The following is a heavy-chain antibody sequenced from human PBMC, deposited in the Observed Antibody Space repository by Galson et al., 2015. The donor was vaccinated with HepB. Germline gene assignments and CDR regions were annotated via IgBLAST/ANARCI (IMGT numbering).Heavy chain of an antibody. CDR3: ARSRSANYNMDV. CDR2: INRDGSKR. CDR1: GFSLSDFW. Sequence: SLRLSCAASGFSLSDFWMHWVRRAPGKGLLWVSRINRDGSKRDYADSVKGRFTISRDNVKDTLWLQMDNLGVEDTAVYYCARSRSANYNMDVWGNATTVTVSS. V-gene: IGHV3-74*01. D-gene: IGHD4/OR15-4a*01. J-gene: IGHJ6*03.